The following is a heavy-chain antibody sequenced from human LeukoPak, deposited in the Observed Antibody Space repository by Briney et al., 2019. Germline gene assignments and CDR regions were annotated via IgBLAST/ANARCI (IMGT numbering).Heavy chain of an antibody. CDR1: GFTFSSYA. CDR2: ISYDGSNK. Sequence: GGSLRLSCAASGFTFSSYAMHWVRQAPGKGLEWVAVISYDGSNKYYADSVKGRFTISRDNSKNTLYLQMNSLRAEDTAVYYCARPSTKDYDSSGYYSAFDIWGQGTMVTVSS. V-gene: IGHV3-30*01. D-gene: IGHD3-22*01. CDR3: ARPSTKDYDSSGYYSAFDI. J-gene: IGHJ3*02.